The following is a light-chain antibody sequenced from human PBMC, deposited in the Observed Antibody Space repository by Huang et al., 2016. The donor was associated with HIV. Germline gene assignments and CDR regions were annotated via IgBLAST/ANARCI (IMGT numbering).Light chain of an antibody. CDR2: GAS. Sequence: IVLTQSPDTLSLSPGERATLSCRASQTVTNNYLAWYQQRPGQAPRLLIYGASTRATAIPDRFRGSGSVTDFTLTISRLEPKDFVVYYCQQFGSSPPYSFGQGTKLEIK. CDR1: QTVTNNY. V-gene: IGKV3-20*01. CDR3: QQFGSSPPYS. J-gene: IGKJ2*03.